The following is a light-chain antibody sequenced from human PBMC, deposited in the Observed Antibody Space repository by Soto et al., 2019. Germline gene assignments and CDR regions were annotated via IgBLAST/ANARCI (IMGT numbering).Light chain of an antibody. CDR1: ISDIGAYDY. V-gene: IGLV2-14*01. J-gene: IGLJ1*01. CDR2: EVN. CDR3: LSFTTTSTHV. Sequence: QSVLTHPASLSWSPGQSITISCTGTISDIGAYDYVSWFQQHPGKAPKLMISEVNNRPSGVSNRFSGSKSGNTAYLTISGLQVEDEAEYFCLSFTTTSTHVFGTGTKVTVL.